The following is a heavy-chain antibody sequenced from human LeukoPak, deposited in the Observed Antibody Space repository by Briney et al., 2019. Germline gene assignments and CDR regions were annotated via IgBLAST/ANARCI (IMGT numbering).Heavy chain of an antibody. V-gene: IGHV3-30*03. J-gene: IGHJ5*02. CDR3: TREGMGTTFSAWFDP. Sequence: PGGSLRLSCAASGFTFSSYGMHWVRQAPGKGLEWVAVVSSGGSIDYYADSVRGRFTVSRDNSKNTMYLQVNSLRAEDTAVYYCTREGMGTTFSAWFDPWGQGTLVTVSS. CDR1: GFTFSSYG. D-gene: IGHD1-7*01. CDR2: VSSGGSID.